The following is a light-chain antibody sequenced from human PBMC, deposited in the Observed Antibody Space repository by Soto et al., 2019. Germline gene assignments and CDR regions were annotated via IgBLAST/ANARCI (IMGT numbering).Light chain of an antibody. J-gene: IGLJ3*02. V-gene: IGLV2-14*01. CDR3: GTLV. Sequence: QSALTQPPSGSGSPGQSITISCTGTSSDVGGYNYVSWYQQHPGKAPKLMIYEVSNRPSGVSNRFSGSKSGHTASLTISGHEAEYECNSSSGTLVFGTGTKLTVL. CDR2: EVS. CDR1: SSDVGGYNY.